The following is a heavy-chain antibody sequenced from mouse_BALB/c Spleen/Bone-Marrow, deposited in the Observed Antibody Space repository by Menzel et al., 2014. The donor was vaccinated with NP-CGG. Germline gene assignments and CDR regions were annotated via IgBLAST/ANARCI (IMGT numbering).Heavy chain of an antibody. J-gene: IGHJ2*01. V-gene: IGHV14-3*02. CDR3: ARYYYGSSYFDY. CDR2: IDPANGNT. Sequence: VQLQQSGAELVKPGASVKLSCTAFGFNIKDTYMHWVKQRPEQGLEWIGRIDPANGNTKYDPKFQGKATITADTSPNSAYLQLSSLTSEDTAVYYCARYYYGSSYFDYWGQGTTLTVSS. CDR1: GFNIKDTY. D-gene: IGHD1-1*01.